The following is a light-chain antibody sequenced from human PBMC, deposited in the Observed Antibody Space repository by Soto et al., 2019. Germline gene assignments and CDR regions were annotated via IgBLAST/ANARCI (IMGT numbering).Light chain of an antibody. J-gene: IGKJ1*01. CDR2: AAS. Sequence: EIVLTQSPATLSLSPGGRATLSCRASQSVSTNYLAWYRQRPGQAPGPLVYAASSRAPGISDRFSGSGSGTDFTLTISRLEPEDFAVYYCQQYGSVPWTFGQGTTVEIK. CDR1: QSVSTNY. CDR3: QQYGSVPWT. V-gene: IGKV3-20*01.